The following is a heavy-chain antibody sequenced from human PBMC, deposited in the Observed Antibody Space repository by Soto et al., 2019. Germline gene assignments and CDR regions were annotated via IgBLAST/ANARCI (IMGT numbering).Heavy chain of an antibody. CDR1: GDSISNSRYS. CDR2: VYYSGRT. V-gene: IGHV4-39*01. J-gene: IGHJ4*02. CDR3: ASGTDWNYDQ. D-gene: IGHD1-1*01. Sequence: QLQLQESGPGLVKPSETLSLTYTASGDSISNSRYSWGWIRQPPGKGLEWIGTVYYSGRTYYNPSLKSRVTISVDALKNQFSLKLSSVTPADTAVYYCASGTDWNYDQWGQGLLVTVSS.